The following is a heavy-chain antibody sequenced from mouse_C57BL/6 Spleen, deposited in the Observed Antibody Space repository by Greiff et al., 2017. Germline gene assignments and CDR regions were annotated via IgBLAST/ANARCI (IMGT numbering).Heavy chain of an antibody. J-gene: IGHJ4*01. D-gene: IGHD2-2*01. Sequence: VQLQEPGAELVKPGASVKLSCKASGYTFTSYWMHWVKQRPGRGLEWIGRIDPNSGGTKYNEKFKSKATLTVDKPSSTAYMQLSSLTSEDSAVYYCARAGPIYYGYDDYAMDYWGQGTSGTVSS. CDR1: GYTFTSYW. CDR3: ARAGPIYYGYDDYAMDY. CDR2: IDPNSGGT. V-gene: IGHV1-72*01.